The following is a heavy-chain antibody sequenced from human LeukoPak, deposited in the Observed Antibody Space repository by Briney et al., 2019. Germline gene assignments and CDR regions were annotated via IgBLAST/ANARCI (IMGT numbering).Heavy chain of an antibody. CDR2: IYHTGST. Sequence: PSETLSLICDVPGDSIRGSFYYWGWVRQPPGKGLEWIGSIYHTGSTHYRPSLSNRITMSVDTSKNHFSLRLTSVTAADTAVYYCARVGDNIGWAWGQGTLVTVSS. CDR3: ARVGDNIGWA. J-gene: IGHJ5*02. D-gene: IGHD3-10*01. CDR1: GDSIRGSFYY. V-gene: IGHV4-39*02.